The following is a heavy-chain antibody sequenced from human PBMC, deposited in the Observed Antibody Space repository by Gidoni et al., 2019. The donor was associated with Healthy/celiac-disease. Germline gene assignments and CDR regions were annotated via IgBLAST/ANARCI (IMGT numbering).Heavy chain of an antibody. J-gene: IGHJ3*02. V-gene: IGHV3-23*01. Sequence: EVQLLDSGGGLVQPGGSLRLSCDASGFPFSSYAMSWVRQAPGKGLEWVSAISGSGGSTYYADSVKGRFTISRDNSKNTLYLQMNSLRAEDTAVYYCAKDRGEIPMADAFDIWGQGTMVTVSS. D-gene: IGHD3-16*01. CDR1: GFPFSSYA. CDR3: AKDRGEIPMADAFDI. CDR2: ISGSGGST.